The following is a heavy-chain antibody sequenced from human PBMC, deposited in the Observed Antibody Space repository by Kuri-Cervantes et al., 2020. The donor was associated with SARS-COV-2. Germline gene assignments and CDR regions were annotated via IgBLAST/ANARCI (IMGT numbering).Heavy chain of an antibody. D-gene: IGHD2-8*01. V-gene: IGHV1-69*13. CDR1: GGTFSSYA. CDR3: ARHHCTTTTCQWKTYFDY. J-gene: IGHJ4*02. CDR2: IIPIFGTA. Sequence: SVKVSCKASGGTFSSYAISWVRQAPGQGLEWMGGIIPIFGTANYAQKFQGRVTITADESTSTAYMELSSLRSEDTAVYYCARHHCTTTTCQWKTYFDYWGPGMWVTVSS.